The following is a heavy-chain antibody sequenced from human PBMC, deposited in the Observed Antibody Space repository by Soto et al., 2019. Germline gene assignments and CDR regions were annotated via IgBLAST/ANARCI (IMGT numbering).Heavy chain of an antibody. J-gene: IGHJ3*01. CDR1: GFTFHTNA. V-gene: IGHV3-23*01. Sequence: EVQLLESGGDLVQPGGSLRLSCGASGFTFHTNAMSWVRQAPGRGPEWVSGISGSGSDTYYADSVRGRFTISRDNSENPLYLQMNSLRAEDKAVYYCARVRRSFYLRDAFDFWGQGALVTVSS. D-gene: IGHD3-10*01. CDR3: ARVRRSFYLRDAFDF. CDR2: ISGSGSDT.